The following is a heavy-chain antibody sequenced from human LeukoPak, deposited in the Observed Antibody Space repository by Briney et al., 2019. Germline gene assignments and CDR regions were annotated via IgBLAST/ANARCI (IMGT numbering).Heavy chain of an antibody. CDR2: MNPNSGNT. V-gene: IGHV1-8*01. Sequence: GAPVKVSCKASGYTFTSYDINWVRQATGQGLEWMGWMNPNSGNTGYAQKFQGRVTMTRNTSISTAYMELSSLRSEDTAVYYCARGQAWNYVSSDAFDIWGQGTMVTVSS. D-gene: IGHD1-7*01. J-gene: IGHJ3*02. CDR3: ARGQAWNYVSSDAFDI. CDR1: GYTFTSYD.